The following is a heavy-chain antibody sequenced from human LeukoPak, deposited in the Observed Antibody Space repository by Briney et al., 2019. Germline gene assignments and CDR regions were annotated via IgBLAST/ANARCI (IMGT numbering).Heavy chain of an antibody. J-gene: IGHJ5*02. CDR3: ARGRSLGFDP. V-gene: IGHV3-21*01. Sequence: GGSLRLSCAASGFTFGSYSMNWVRQAPGKGLEWVSSISSSSSYIYYADSVKGRFTISRDNAEYSLFLQMNSLGGEDTAVYYCARGRSLGFDPWGQGTLVIVSS. CDR1: GFTFGSYS. CDR2: ISSSSSYI.